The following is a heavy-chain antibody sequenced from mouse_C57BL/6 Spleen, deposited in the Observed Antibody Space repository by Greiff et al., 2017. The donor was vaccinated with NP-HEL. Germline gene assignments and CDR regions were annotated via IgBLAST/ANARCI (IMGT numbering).Heavy chain of an antibody. J-gene: IGHJ2*01. V-gene: IGHV1-64*01. CDR2: IHPNSGST. CDR3: ARSFDGYYVHYFDY. D-gene: IGHD2-3*01. CDR1: GYTFTSYW. Sequence: QVQLQQPGAELVKPGASVKLSCKASGYTFTSYWMHWVKQRPGQGLEWIGMIHPNSGSTNYNEKFKSKATLTVDKSSSTAYMQLSSLTSEDSAVYYCARSFDGYYVHYFDYWGQGTTLTVSS.